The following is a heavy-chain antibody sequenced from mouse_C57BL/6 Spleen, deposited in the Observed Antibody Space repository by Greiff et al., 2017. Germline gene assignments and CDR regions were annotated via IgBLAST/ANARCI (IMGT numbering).Heavy chain of an antibody. D-gene: IGHD1-1*01. V-gene: IGHV6-3*01. J-gene: IGHJ4*01. CDR2: IRLKSDNYAT. CDR3: TGGYGSSYCYAMDY. Sequence: DVQLQESGGGLVQPGGSMKLSCVASGFTFSNYWMNWVRQSPEKGLEWVAQIRLKSDNYATHYAESVKGRFTISRDDSKSSVYLQMNNLRAEDTGIYYCTGGYGSSYCYAMDYWGQGTSVTVSS. CDR1: GFTFSNYW.